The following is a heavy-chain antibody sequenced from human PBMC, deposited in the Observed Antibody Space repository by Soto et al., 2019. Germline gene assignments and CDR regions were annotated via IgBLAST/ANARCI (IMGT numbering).Heavy chain of an antibody. CDR2: ISGGDGKT. CDR3: ARWSYLDY. J-gene: IGHJ4*02. CDR1: GFSFGSYA. D-gene: IGHD3-3*01. V-gene: IGHV3-23*01. Sequence: GGSLRLSCAASGFSFGSYALSWVRQAPGKGLEWVSTISGGDGKTLYADSVKGRFSISRDTSQSTLYLQMNSLRADDTAMYYCARWSYLDYWGQGTRVTVSS.